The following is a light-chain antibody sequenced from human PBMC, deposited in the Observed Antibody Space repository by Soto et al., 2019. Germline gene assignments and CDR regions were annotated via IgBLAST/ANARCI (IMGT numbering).Light chain of an antibody. Sequence: DIVLTQSPGTLSLSPGERAILSCRASQSVSNNYLAWYQQKPGQAPRLLIYGATNRATGIPDRFSGSGSGTDFTLTISRLEPEDFAVYYCQQYGSSPRTFGQGTKVDIK. J-gene: IGKJ1*01. V-gene: IGKV3-20*01. CDR3: QQYGSSPRT. CDR2: GAT. CDR1: QSVSNNY.